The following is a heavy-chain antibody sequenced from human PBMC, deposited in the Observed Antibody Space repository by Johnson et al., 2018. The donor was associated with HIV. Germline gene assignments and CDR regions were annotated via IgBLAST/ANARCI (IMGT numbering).Heavy chain of an antibody. CDR3: ARDRTYCSGGSCYFDAFDI. CDR1: GFTFSSYA. V-gene: IGHV3-23*04. CDR2: ISGSGGST. Sequence: MLLVESGGGVVQPGGSLRLSCAASGFTFSSYAMSWVRQAQGKGLAWVSAISGSGGSTYYADSVKGRFTISRDNSKNTLYLQMNSLRAEDTAVYYCARDRTYCSGGSCYFDAFDIWGQGTMVTVSS. J-gene: IGHJ3*02. D-gene: IGHD2-15*01.